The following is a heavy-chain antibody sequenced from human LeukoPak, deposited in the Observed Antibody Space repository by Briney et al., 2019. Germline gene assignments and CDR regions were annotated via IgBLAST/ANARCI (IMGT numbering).Heavy chain of an antibody. J-gene: IGHJ2*01. CDR1: GFTFSNYA. Sequence: GGSLRLSCAAYGFTFSNYAMNWVRQAPGKGLEWVSGIIDSGGSTYYADSVKGRFTISRDNAKNSLYLQMNSLRAEDTAVYYCARDSYYGSGSSNWYFDLWGRGTLVTVSS. D-gene: IGHD3-10*01. CDR3: ARDSYYGSGSSNWYFDL. CDR2: IIDSGGST. V-gene: IGHV3-23*01.